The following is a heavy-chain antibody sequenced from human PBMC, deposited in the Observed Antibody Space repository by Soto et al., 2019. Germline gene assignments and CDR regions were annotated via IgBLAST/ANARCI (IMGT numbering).Heavy chain of an antibody. D-gene: IGHD5-12*01. CDR3: TLLVATISEYYFDY. V-gene: IGHV4-4*02. CDR2: IYHSGST. Sequence: PSETLSLTCAVSSGSISSSNWWSWVRQPPGKGLEWIGEIYHSGSTNYNPSLKSRVTISVDKSKNQFSLKLSSVTAADTAVYYCTLLVATISEYYFDYWGQGTLVTVSS. J-gene: IGHJ4*02. CDR1: SGSISSSNW.